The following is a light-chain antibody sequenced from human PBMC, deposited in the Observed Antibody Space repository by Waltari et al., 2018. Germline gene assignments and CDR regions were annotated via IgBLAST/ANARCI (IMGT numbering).Light chain of an antibody. CDR3: QQSYS. V-gene: IGKV1-39*01. Sequence: DIQMTQSPSSLSASVGDRVTITCRASQSSSDYLNWYQQKPGKAPKLLIYAASTLQSGVPSSFSGSGSVTDFALTISSLQPEDFATYYCQQSYSFGQGTRLEIK. CDR2: AAS. J-gene: IGKJ5*01. CDR1: QSSSDY.